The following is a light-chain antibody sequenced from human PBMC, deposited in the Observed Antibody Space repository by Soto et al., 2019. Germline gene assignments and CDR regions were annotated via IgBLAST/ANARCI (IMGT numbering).Light chain of an antibody. J-gene: IGKJ4*01. V-gene: IGKV3-15*01. CDR3: QQYNNWPVT. Sequence: EIVMTQSPATLSVSPGERATLSCRASQSVSSNLAWYQQKPGQAPRLLIYGASTRATGIPARFSGSGSGTGFTLTISSLQSEDFAVYYCQQYNNWPVTFGGGTKVDI. CDR1: QSVSSN. CDR2: GAS.